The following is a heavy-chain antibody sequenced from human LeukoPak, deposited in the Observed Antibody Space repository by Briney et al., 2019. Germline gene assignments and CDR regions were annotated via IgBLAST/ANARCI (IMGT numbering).Heavy chain of an antibody. CDR3: ARSPLGSYGKYYFDY. CDR2: IFYSGST. J-gene: IGHJ4*02. V-gene: IGHV4-39*07. CDR1: GGSISTSSYY. Sequence: SETLSLTCTVSGGSISTSSYYWGWVRQPPGKGLEWIGNIFYSGSTYYSPSLKSRVTISLDTSRNQFSLKLNSVTAADTAVYYCARSPLGSYGKYYFDYWGQGTLVTVSS. D-gene: IGHD5-18*01.